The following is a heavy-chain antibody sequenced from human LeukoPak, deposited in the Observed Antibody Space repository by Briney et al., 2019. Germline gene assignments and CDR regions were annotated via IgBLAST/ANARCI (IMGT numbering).Heavy chain of an antibody. CDR3: ARDLTNYDFWSGYYPANYYFDY. V-gene: IGHV1-2*02. CDR2: INPNSGGT. CDR1: GYTFTGYY. Sequence: ASVKVSCKASGYTFTGYYMHWVRQAPGQGPEWMGWINPNSGGTNYAQKFQGRVTMTRDTSISTAYMELSRLRSDDTAVYYCARDLTNYDFWSGYYPANYYFDYWGQGTLVTVSS. J-gene: IGHJ4*02. D-gene: IGHD3-3*01.